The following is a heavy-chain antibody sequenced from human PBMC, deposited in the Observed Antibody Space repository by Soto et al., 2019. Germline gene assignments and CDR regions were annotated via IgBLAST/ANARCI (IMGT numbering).Heavy chain of an antibody. D-gene: IGHD3-10*01. CDR1: GGSISSGGYY. V-gene: IGHV4-31*03. CDR2: MYYSGST. Sequence: QVQLQESGPGLVKPSQTLSLTCTVSGGSISSGGYYWSWIRQHPGKGLEWIGYMYYSGSTYYNPSLKSRVTISVDTSKNQFSLQLSSVTAADTAVYYCARGITMVRGVGLFYFDYWGQGTLVTVSS. J-gene: IGHJ4*02. CDR3: ARGITMVRGVGLFYFDY.